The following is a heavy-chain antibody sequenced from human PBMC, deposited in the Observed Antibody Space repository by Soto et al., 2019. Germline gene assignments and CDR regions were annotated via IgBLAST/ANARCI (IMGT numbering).Heavy chain of an antibody. D-gene: IGHD1-26*01. CDR2: ISGSGGST. J-gene: IGHJ6*02. Sequence: CAASGFTFSNYAISWVRQAPGKGLEWVSSISGSGGSTYYADSVKGRFTISRDNSKNTLYLQMNSLRAEDTAVYYCATYSGNYERYGVYYGMDVWGQGTTVTVSS. V-gene: IGHV3-23*01. CDR3: ATYSGNYERYGVYYGMDV. CDR1: GFTFSNYA.